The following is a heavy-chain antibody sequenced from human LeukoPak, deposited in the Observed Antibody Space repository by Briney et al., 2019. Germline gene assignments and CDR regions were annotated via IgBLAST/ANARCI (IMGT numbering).Heavy chain of an antibody. V-gene: IGHV3-20*04. CDR1: GFTFDDYG. CDR3: ARSGGGSYGFHWFDP. CDR2: INWNGGST. D-gene: IGHD1-26*01. J-gene: IGHJ5*02. Sequence: GGSLRLSCAASGFTFDDYGMSWVRQAPGKGLEWVSGINWNGGSTGYADSVKGRFTISRDKAKNSLYLQMNSLRAEDTALYYCARSGGGSYGFHWFDPWGQGTLVTVSS.